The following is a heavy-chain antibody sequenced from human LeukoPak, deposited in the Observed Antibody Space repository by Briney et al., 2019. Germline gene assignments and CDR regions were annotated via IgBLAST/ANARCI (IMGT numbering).Heavy chain of an antibody. CDR1: GGSISCSSYY. D-gene: IGHD6-13*01. Sequence: PTETLSLTCTVSGGSISCSSYYWGWIRQPPGKGLEWIVSIYYSGSTYYNPSLKSRVTISVDTSNNQFSLKLSSVPAADTAVYYCASEVSAAGGSWFDPWGQGTLVTVSS. J-gene: IGHJ5*02. CDR3: ASEVSAAGGSWFDP. CDR2: IYYSGST. V-gene: IGHV4-39*01.